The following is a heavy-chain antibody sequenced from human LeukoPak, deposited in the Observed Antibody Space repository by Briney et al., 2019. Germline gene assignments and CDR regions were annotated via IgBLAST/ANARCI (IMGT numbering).Heavy chain of an antibody. J-gene: IGHJ4*02. CDR2: IYYSGST. V-gene: IGHV4-59*01. Sequence: SETLSLTCTVSGGSISSYYWSWIRQPPGKGLEWIGYIYYSGSTNYNPSLKSRVTISVDTSKNQFSLKLTSVTAADTAVYYCARHQSGSYYGGGQFDYWGQGTLVTVSS. D-gene: IGHD1-26*01. CDR1: GGSISSYY. CDR3: ARHQSGSYYGGGQFDY.